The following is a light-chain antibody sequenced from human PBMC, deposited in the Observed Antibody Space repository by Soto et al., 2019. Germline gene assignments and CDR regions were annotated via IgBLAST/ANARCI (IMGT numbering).Light chain of an antibody. V-gene: IGLV2-14*01. Sequence: QSVLTQPASVSGSPGQSITISCTGTNSDVGGYNYVSWYQQHPGKAPKLMIYDVSNRPSGVSNRFSGSKSGNTASLTISGLQAEDEADYYCSSYTSSSTPVVFGGGTKLTVL. CDR1: NSDVGGYNY. CDR3: SSYTSSSTPVV. CDR2: DVS. J-gene: IGLJ2*01.